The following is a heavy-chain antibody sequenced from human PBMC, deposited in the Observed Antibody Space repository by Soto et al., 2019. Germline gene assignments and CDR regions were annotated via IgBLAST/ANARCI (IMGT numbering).Heavy chain of an antibody. D-gene: IGHD3-3*01. J-gene: IGHJ6*02. CDR3: ARRITIFGVVIMEYYGMDV. V-gene: IGHV3-33*01. CDR1: GFTFSSYG. Sequence: SCAASGFTFSSYGMHWVRQAPGKGLEWVAVIWYDGSNKYYADSVKGRFTISRDNSKNTLYLQMNSLRAEDTAVYYCARRITIFGVVIMEYYGMDVWGQGTTVTVSS. CDR2: IWYDGSNK.